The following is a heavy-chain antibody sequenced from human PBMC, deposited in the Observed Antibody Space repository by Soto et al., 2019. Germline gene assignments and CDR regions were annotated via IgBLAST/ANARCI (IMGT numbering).Heavy chain of an antibody. Sequence: ASAKVACKASGYTFTSYGISWVRQAPGQGLEWMGWISAYNGNINYAQKLQGRVTMTTDTSTSTAYMELRSLRSDDTAVYYCARTPSVDIVVVPAAIDWFDPWGQGTLVTVSS. CDR1: GYTFTSYG. V-gene: IGHV1-18*04. CDR2: ISAYNGNI. CDR3: ARTPSVDIVVVPAAIDWFDP. D-gene: IGHD2-2*03. J-gene: IGHJ5*02.